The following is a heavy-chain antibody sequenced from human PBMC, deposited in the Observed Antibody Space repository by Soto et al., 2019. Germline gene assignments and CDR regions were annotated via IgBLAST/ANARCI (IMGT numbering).Heavy chain of an antibody. Sequence: PSETLSLACAAYGGSFSGYYWSWIRQPPGKGLEWIGEINHSGSTNYNPSLKSRVTISVDTSKNQFSLKLSSVTAADTAVYYCARVIVVVPAAIYWFDPWGQG. J-gene: IGHJ5*02. CDR2: INHSGST. V-gene: IGHV4-34*01. CDR1: GGSFSGYY. D-gene: IGHD2-2*01. CDR3: ARVIVVVPAAIYWFDP.